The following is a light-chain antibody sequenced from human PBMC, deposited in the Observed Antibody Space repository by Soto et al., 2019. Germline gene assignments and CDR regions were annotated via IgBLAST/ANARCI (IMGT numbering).Light chain of an antibody. Sequence: QSVLTQPASVSGSPGQSITISCTGTSSDVGGYNYVSRYQQHPGKAPKLMIYDVSNRPSGVSNRFSGSKSGNTASLTISGLQAEDEADYYCSSYTSSSFYVFGTGTKLTVL. V-gene: IGLV2-14*01. J-gene: IGLJ1*01. CDR1: SSDVGGYNY. CDR2: DVS. CDR3: SSYTSSSFYV.